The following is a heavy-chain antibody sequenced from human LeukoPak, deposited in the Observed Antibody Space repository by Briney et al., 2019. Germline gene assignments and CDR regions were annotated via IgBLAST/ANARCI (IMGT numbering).Heavy chain of an antibody. CDR3: ARAGGSSYYYYYYMDV. J-gene: IGHJ6*03. CDR1: GGTFSSYA. D-gene: IGHD1-26*01. Sequence: RASVKVSCKASGGTFSSYAISWVRQAPGQGLEWMGRIIPIFGTANYAQKFQGRVTITTDESTSTAYMELSSLRSEDTAVYYCARAGGSSYYYYYYMDVWGKGTTVTVSS. V-gene: IGHV1-69*05. CDR2: IIPIFGTA.